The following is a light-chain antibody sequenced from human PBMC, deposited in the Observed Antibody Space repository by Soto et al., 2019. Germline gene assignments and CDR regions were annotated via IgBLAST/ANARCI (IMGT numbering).Light chain of an antibody. CDR2: GAS. Sequence: EIVMTQSPATLSVSPGERATLSCRASQSVSSNLAWYQQKPCQAPRHHIYGASTRRSTGIPARFSGSGSGTEFNLTISSLLSEDFAVYYCQQGSTFGPGTKLEIK. CDR3: QQGST. J-gene: IGKJ2*02. V-gene: IGKV3D-15*01. CDR1: QSVSSN.